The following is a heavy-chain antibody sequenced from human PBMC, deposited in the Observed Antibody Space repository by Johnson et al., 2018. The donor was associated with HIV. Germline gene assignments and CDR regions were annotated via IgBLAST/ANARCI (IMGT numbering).Heavy chain of an antibody. D-gene: IGHD3-9*01. CDR2: ISGSGGST. Sequence: EVQLVESGGGLVQPGGSLRLSCAASGFTFSSYAMSWVRQAPGKGLEWVSAISGSGGSTYYADSVKGRFTISRDNSKNTLYLQMNSLRAEDTAVYYCAKEWGERYFDWTYDAFDIWGQGTMVTVSS. V-gene: IGHV3-23*04. CDR3: AKEWGERYFDWTYDAFDI. CDR1: GFTFSSYA. J-gene: IGHJ3*02.